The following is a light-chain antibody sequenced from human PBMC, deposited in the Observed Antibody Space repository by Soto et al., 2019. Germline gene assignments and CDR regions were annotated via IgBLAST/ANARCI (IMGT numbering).Light chain of an antibody. V-gene: IGKV3-15*01. CDR3: QQYNKWAYIT. CDR2: GAS. J-gene: IGKJ5*01. Sequence: EIVMTQSPATLSVSPGERATLSCRASQSVSSNLAWYQQKPGQAPRLLIYGASTRATGIPARFSGSGSGTEFTLTISSLQSGDFAVYYWQQYNKWAYITLGQGTRLEIK. CDR1: QSVSSN.